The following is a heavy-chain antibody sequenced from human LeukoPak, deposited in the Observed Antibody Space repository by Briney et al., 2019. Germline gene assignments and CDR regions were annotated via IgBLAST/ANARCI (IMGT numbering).Heavy chain of an antibody. J-gene: IGHJ4*02. CDR1: GGSISSYY. CDR3: ARLTARRAIVVVPAAIDY. Sequence: SETLSLTCTVSGGSISSYYWSWIRQPPGKGLGWIGYIDYCGSTNYNPSLKSRVTISVDTSKNQCSLKLSSVTAADTAVYYCARLTARRAIVVVPAAIDYWGQGTLVTVSS. V-gene: IGHV4-59*08. CDR2: IDYCGST. D-gene: IGHD2-2*01.